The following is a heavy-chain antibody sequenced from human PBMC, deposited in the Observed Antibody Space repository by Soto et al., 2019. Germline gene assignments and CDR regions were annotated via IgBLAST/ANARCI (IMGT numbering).Heavy chain of an antibody. CDR1: GGTFSSYA. J-gene: IGHJ6*02. V-gene: IGHV1-69*13. CDR3: ARLWFGDSDYYYGMDV. D-gene: IGHD3-10*01. Sequence: SVKVSCKASGGTFSSYAISWVRQAPGQGLEWMGGIIPIFGTANYAQKFQGRVTITADESTSTAYMELSSLRSEDTAVYYCARLWFGDSDYYYGMDVWGQGTTVTVSS. CDR2: IIPIFGTA.